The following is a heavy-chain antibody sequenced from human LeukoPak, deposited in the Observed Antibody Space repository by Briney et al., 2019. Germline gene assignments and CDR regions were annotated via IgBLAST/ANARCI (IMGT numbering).Heavy chain of an antibody. D-gene: IGHD5-24*01. CDR3: ARSREMATLTY. V-gene: IGHV4-59*08. J-gene: IGHJ4*02. Sequence: SETLSLTCTVSGGSISNYYWSWIRQPPGKGLEWIGYIYYSGSTNYNPSLKSRVTISVDTSKNQFSLKLSSVTAADTAVYYCARSREMATLTYWGQGTLVTVSS. CDR2: IYYSGST. CDR1: GGSISNYY.